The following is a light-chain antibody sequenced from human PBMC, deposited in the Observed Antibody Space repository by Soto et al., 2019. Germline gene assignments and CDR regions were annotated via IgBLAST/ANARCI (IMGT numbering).Light chain of an antibody. CDR3: QQRSNWPPWRT. Sequence: EIVLTQSPAPLSLSPGERTTLSCRASQSVSSYLAWYQQKPGQAPRLLIYDASNRATGIPARFSGSGSGPDFTLTISSLEPEDFAVYYCQQRSNWPPWRTFGGGTNVEIK. V-gene: IGKV3-11*01. CDR1: QSVSSY. CDR2: DAS. J-gene: IGKJ4*01.